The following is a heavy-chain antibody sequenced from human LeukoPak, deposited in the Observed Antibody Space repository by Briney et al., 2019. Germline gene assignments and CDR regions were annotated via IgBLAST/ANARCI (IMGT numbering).Heavy chain of an antibody. Sequence: ASVKVSCKASGYTFSRYSISWVRQAPGQGLEWMGWISTYTGNTNYARKFQGRVTMTTDTSTSTAYMELRSLRSDDTAVYYCASNPPNTGDFYYWGLGSLVTVSS. J-gene: IGHJ4*02. CDR1: GYTFSRYS. CDR2: ISTYTGNT. V-gene: IGHV1-18*01. CDR3: ASNPPNTGDFYY. D-gene: IGHD1-1*01.